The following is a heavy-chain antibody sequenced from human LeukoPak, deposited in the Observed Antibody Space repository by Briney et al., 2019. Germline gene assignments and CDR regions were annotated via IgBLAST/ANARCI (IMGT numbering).Heavy chain of an antibody. CDR2: INAGNGNT. D-gene: IGHD3-3*01. J-gene: IGHJ6*02. V-gene: IGHV1-3*01. CDR1: GYTFTSYA. CDR3: AREGLGYDFWSGYYGYGMDV. Sequence: AASVKVSCKASGYTFTSYAMHWVRQAPGQRLEWMGWINAGNGNTKYSQKFQGRVTITRDTSASTAYMELSSLRSEDTAVYYCAREGLGYDFWSGYYGYGMDVWGQGTTVTVSS.